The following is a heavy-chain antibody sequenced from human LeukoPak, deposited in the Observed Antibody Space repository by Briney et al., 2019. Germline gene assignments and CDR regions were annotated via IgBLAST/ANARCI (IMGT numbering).Heavy chain of an antibody. CDR2: FDPEDGET. D-gene: IGHD2-2*01. Sequence: ASVKVSCKVSGYTLTELSMHWVRQAPGKGLEWMGGFDPEDGETIYAQKFQGRVTMTEATSTDTAYMELSSLRSEDTAVYYCATEIVVDTERLKRYYGMDVWGQGTTVTVSS. CDR1: GYTLTELS. J-gene: IGHJ6*02. CDR3: ATEIVVDTERLKRYYGMDV. V-gene: IGHV1-24*01.